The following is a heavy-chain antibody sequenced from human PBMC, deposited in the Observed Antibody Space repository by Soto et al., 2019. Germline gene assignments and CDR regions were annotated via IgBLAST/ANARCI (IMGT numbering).Heavy chain of an antibody. D-gene: IGHD6-13*01. V-gene: IGHV4-34*01. J-gene: IGHJ5*02. CDR3: AVYSSSWYGNLGWFDP. CDR1: GGSFSGYY. CDR2: INHSGST. Sequence: QVQLQQWGAGLLKPSETLSLTCAVFGGSFSGYYWSWIRQPPGKGLEWIGEINHSGSTNYNPSLKSRVTIAVDTSINQFSLKLSSVTAADTAVYYCAVYSSSWYGNLGWFDPWGQGTLVTVSS.